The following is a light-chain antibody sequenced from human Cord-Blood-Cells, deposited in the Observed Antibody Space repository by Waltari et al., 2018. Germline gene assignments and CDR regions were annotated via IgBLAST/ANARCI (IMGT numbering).Light chain of an antibody. J-gene: IGLJ2*01. CDR3: CSYAGSSTVVV. CDR2: EGS. CDR1: SSDVGSYNL. Sequence: QSALTQPASVSGSPGQSITISCTGTSSDVGSYNLVSWYQQHPGNAPKLMIYEGSKRPSGVSIRFSGSKSGDTASLTSSGLQADDEAYYYCCSYAGSSTVVVFGGGTKLTVL. V-gene: IGLV2-23*03.